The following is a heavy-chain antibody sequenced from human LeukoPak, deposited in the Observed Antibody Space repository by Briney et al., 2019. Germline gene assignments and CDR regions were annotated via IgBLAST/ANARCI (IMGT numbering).Heavy chain of an antibody. CDR3: AVNSTKHTFDI. D-gene: IGHD1-1*01. Sequence: PSETLSLTCTVSGGSMSPFYWSWIRPSPGKGLEWIGSIYYSGGTNYNPSLKSRVTISVDTSKNQFSLELSSVSAADTAVYYCAVNSTKHTFDIWGQGTMVTVSS. CDR2: IYYSGGT. J-gene: IGHJ3*02. V-gene: IGHV4-59*08. CDR1: GGSMSPFY.